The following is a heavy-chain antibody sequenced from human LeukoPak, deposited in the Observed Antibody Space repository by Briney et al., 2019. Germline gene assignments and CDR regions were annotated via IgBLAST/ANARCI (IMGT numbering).Heavy chain of an antibody. CDR2: ISAYNGNT. D-gene: IGHD1-1*01. CDR1: GYTFSSYG. CDR3: ARAGLERRKVVEYNWFDP. Sequence: GASVKVSCKASGYTFSSYGISWVRQAPGQGLEWMGWISAYNGNTNYAQNLQGRVIMTTDTSTSTAYMELRSLRSDDTAVYYCARAGLERRKVVEYNWFDPWGQGTLVIVSS. V-gene: IGHV1-18*01. J-gene: IGHJ5*02.